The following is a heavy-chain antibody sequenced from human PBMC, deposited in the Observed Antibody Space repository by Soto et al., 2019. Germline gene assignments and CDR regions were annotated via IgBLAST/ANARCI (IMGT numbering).Heavy chain of an antibody. CDR2: IYYSGST. CDR3: ARNTDCSSTSCYSVAARPEVAFDI. CDR1: GGSISSGGYY. J-gene: IGHJ3*02. V-gene: IGHV4-31*03. Sequence: QVQLQESGPGLVKPSQTLSLTCTVSGGSISSGGYYWSWIRQHPGKGLEWIGYIYYSGSTYYNPSLKSRVTISVATSKNQFSLKLSSVTAADTAVYYCARNTDCSSTSCYSVAARPEVAFDIWGQGTMVTVSS. D-gene: IGHD2-2*01.